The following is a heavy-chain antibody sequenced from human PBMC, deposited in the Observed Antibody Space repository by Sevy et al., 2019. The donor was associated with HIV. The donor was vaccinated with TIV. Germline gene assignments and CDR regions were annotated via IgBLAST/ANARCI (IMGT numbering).Heavy chain of an antibody. CDR1: GFSFDSYG. CDR3: AKGGGGHYDPDEIGYYFYYYNMDV. D-gene: IGHD3-22*01. Sequence: GGSLRLSCAVSGFSFDSYGMTWVRQAPGKGLEWVSGISGSGTRTYYADSVKGRFIISRDNSKNTLYLQMNGLRSEDTARYYCAKGGGGHYDPDEIGYYFYYYNMDVWGKGTTVTVSS. CDR2: ISGSGTRT. V-gene: IGHV3-23*01. J-gene: IGHJ6*03.